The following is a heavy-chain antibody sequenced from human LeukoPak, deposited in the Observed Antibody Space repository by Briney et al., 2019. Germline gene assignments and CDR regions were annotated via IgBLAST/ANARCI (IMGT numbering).Heavy chain of an antibody. V-gene: IGHV4-59*01. CDR2: IYYSGST. J-gene: IGHJ5*02. D-gene: IGHD6-6*01. CDR3: ARVRSIAARPGWFDP. CDR1: GGSISSYY. Sequence: SETLSLTCTVSGGSISSYYWSWIRQPPGKGLEWIEYIYYSGSTNYNPSLKSRVTISVDTSKNQFSLKLSSVTAADTAVYYCARVRSIAARPGWFDPWGQGTLVTVSS.